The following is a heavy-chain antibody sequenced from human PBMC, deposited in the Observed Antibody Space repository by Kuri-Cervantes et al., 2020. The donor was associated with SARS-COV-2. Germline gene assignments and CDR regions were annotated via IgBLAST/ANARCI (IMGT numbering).Heavy chain of an antibody. D-gene: IGHD3-3*01. CDR2: IIPIFGTA. CDR1: GGTFSSYA. J-gene: IGHJ3*02. CDR3: ARDSLAEWLGDAFDI. Sequence: SVKVSCKASGGTFSSYAISWVRQAPGQGLEWMGGIIPIFGTANYAQKFQGRVTITADKSTSTAYMELSSLRSEDTAVYYCARDSLAEWLGDAFDIWGQGTMVAVSS. V-gene: IGHV1-69*06.